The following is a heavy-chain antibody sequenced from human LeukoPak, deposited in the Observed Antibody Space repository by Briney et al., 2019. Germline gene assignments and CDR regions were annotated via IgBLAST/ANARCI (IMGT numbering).Heavy chain of an antibody. J-gene: IGHJ3*02. D-gene: IGHD2-15*01. CDR1: WFTERGNY. CDR2: LYSGGNA. V-gene: IGHV3-53*01. CDR3: ARGQVTYSGALSHGFEI. Sequence: SGGSLRLSCAAWWFTERGNYMPGVRQAPGKGLEWVSVLYSGGNAYYADSVKGRFTISRDNSTSTWSLQMNSLSAEDTAVYYCARGQVTYSGALSHGFEICGQGTMVTVSS.